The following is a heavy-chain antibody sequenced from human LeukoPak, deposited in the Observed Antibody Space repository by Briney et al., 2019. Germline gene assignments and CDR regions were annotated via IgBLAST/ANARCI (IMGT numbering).Heavy chain of an antibody. CDR3: ARVRVQAAAGGYAFDI. D-gene: IGHD6-13*01. CDR2: INPNSGGT. V-gene: IGHV1-2*02. J-gene: IGHJ3*02. Sequence: GASVKVSCKASGYTFTGYYMHWVRQAPGQGLEWMGWINPNSGGTNYAQKFQGRVTMTRDTSISTAYMELSRLRSDDTAVYYCARVRVQAAAGGYAFDIWGQGTMVTVSS. CDR1: GYTFTGYY.